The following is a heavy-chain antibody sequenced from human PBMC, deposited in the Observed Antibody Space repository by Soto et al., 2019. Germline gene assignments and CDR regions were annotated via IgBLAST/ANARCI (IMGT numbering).Heavy chain of an antibody. J-gene: IGHJ6*02. CDR3: AKDRGILWWEPGMDV. CDR2: ITPSDGSR. Sequence: ASVKVSCKASGYTFTSYYLHWVRQAPGQGLEWMGMITPSDGSRTYAQEFQGRVTMTRDTSTSTVYMDMSSLRAEDTAVYYCAKDRGILWWEPGMDVWGQGTTVTVSS. V-gene: IGHV1-46*01. D-gene: IGHD2-21*01. CDR1: GYTFTSYY.